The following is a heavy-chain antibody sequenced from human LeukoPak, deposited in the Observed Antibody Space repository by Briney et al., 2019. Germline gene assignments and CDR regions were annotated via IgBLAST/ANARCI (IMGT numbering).Heavy chain of an antibody. D-gene: IGHD4-17*01. CDR1: GLSFSDNY. V-gene: IGHV3-11*04. CDR2: ITSSGSSK. Sequence: GGSLRLSCVASGLSFSDNYMTWVRQAPGKGLEWLSSITSSGSSKTYGDSVKGRFTISRDNAKNSLFLQMNSLRAEDTARYYCARGYGAYNYYYMDVWGKGTTVTVSS. CDR3: ARGYGAYNYYYMDV. J-gene: IGHJ6*03.